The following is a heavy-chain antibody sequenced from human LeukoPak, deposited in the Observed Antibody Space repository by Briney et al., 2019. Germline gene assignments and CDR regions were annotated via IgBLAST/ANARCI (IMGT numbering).Heavy chain of an antibody. Sequence: GGSLRLSCAASGFTVSSNYMSWVRQAPGKGLEWVSVIYSGGSTYYADSVKGRFTISRDNSKNTLYLQMNSLRAEDTAVYYCARDRPSYCSSTSCYPYYYYYYMDVWGRGTTVTFSS. V-gene: IGHV3-66*02. D-gene: IGHD2-2*01. J-gene: IGHJ6*03. CDR2: IYSGGST. CDR1: GFTVSSNY. CDR3: ARDRPSYCSSTSCYPYYYYYYMDV.